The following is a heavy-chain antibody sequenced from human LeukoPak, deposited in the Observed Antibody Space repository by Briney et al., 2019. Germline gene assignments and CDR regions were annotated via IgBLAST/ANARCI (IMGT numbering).Heavy chain of an antibody. V-gene: IGHV4-39*01. CDR2: IYYSGST. CDR1: GGSVSSSYW. J-gene: IGHJ4*02. D-gene: IGHD3-10*01. CDR3: ARHEYYGSGSDHRFDY. Sequence: PSGTLSLTCAVSGGSVSSSYWWTWVRQPPGKGLEWIGSIYYSGSTYYNPSLKSRVTISVDTSKNQFSLKLSSVTAADTAVYYCARHEYYGSGSDHRFDYWGQGTLVTVSS.